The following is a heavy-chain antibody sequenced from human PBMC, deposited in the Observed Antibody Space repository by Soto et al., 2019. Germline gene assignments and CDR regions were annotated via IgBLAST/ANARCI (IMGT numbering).Heavy chain of an antibody. Sequence: QVHLAESGGGVVQPGRSLRLSCVASGFTFNNFGMHWVRQAPGKGLEWLAVIWFDGSTTYYADSVRGRCPISRDNSKNTLYLEINSLRAEDTAVYYCAKNHNYYDRSGHYYGDGGFDYWGQGTRVTVSS. J-gene: IGHJ4*02. CDR2: IWFDGSTT. CDR3: AKNHNYYDRSGHYYGDGGFDY. V-gene: IGHV3-33*03. D-gene: IGHD3-22*01. CDR1: GFTFNNFG.